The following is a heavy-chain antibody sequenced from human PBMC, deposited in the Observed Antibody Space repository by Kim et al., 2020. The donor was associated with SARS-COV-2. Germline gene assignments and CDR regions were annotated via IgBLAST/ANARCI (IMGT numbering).Heavy chain of an antibody. Sequence: NTRSPRKFQGRVTITWDTSARTAYMDLTSLRLEDTAVYYCARERFGGSFDYWGQGTLVTVSS. V-gene: IGHV1-3*01. CDR3: ARERFGGSFDY. D-gene: IGHD3-10*01. J-gene: IGHJ4*02. CDR2: NT.